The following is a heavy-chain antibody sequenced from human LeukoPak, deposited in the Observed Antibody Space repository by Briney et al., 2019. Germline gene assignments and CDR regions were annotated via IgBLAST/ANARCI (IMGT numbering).Heavy chain of an antibody. J-gene: IGHJ4*02. Sequence: SGPTLVNPTQTLTLTCTCSGFSLSPSGVGVGWIRQPPGKALEWLDLIYRNDDRRYTPSLKNRLTITKDTSKNQVVLTMTNMDPVDTAAYFCARRKVGGNSVEFDYWGQGIMVTVSS. V-gene: IGHV2-5*01. CDR3: ARRKVGGNSVEFDY. CDR1: GFSLSPSGVG. D-gene: IGHD4-23*01. CDR2: IYRNDDR.